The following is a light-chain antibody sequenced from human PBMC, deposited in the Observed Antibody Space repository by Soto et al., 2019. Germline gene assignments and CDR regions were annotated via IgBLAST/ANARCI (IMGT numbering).Light chain of an antibody. Sequence: QSALTQPASVSGSPGQSITISCTGTSSDVGGYNHVSWYQQHPGKAPKLIIYEVRNRPSGVSNRLSGSKSGSTASLTISGLQAEDEADYYCCSYAGRSTWDVVFGGGTKLTVL. J-gene: IGLJ2*01. CDR3: CSYAGRSTWDVV. V-gene: IGLV2-23*02. CDR2: EVR. CDR1: SSDVGGYNH.